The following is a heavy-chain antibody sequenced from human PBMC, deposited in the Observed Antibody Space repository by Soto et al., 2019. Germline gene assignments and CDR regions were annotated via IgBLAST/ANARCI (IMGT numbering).Heavy chain of an antibody. D-gene: IGHD2-2*01. Sequence: VSLRLSCAASGFTFSTSDMNWVRQAPGKGLEWVSSISGTSNYIYYVDSVKGRFTISRDNAKNSLYLQMNSLRAEDTAVYFCARDTSSSYNYYYGMDVWGQGTTVTVSS. CDR1: GFTFSTSD. CDR2: ISGTSNYI. CDR3: ARDTSSSYNYYYGMDV. V-gene: IGHV3-21*01. J-gene: IGHJ6*02.